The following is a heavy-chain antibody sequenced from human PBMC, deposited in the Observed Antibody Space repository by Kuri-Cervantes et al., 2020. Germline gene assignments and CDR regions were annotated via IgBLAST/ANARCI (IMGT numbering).Heavy chain of an antibody. J-gene: IGHJ3*02. CDR2: IRGSGATT. V-gene: IGHV3-23*01. Sequence: GESLKISCEASGFTFSSYVMNWVRQAPGKGLEWVSAIRGSGATTYYADSVKGRFTVSRDNSKNTLYLRMNSLRAEDTAVYYCARPLNGVGGAFDIWGQGTMVTVSS. CDR3: ARPLNGVGGAFDI. CDR1: GFTFSSYV. D-gene: IGHD3-16*01.